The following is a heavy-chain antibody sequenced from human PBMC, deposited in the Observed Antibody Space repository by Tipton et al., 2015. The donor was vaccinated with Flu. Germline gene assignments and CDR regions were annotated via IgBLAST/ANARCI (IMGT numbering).Heavy chain of an antibody. Sequence: TLSLTCAVSGYSISRGYFWGWLRQPPGKGLEWIGSISHSGNTYYNPSLKSRVTISLDTSKNHLSLNLNSVTAADTAVYYCARQLMDTAVYLGMYFDLWGRGTLVTVSS. D-gene: IGHD5-18*01. J-gene: IGHJ2*01. CDR2: ISHSGNT. CDR3: ARQLMDTAVYLGMYFDL. V-gene: IGHV4-38-2*01. CDR1: GYSISRGYF.